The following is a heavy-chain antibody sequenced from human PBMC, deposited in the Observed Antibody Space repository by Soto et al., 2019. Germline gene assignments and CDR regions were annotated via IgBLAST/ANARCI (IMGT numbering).Heavy chain of an antibody. Sequence: LRLSCAASGFTFSSYAMSWVRQAPGKGLEWVSAISGSGGSTYYADSVKGRFTISRDNSKNTLYLQMNSLRAEDTAVYYCAKDPYYDSSGYLDRWGQGTLVTVSS. J-gene: IGHJ4*02. CDR3: AKDPYYDSSGYLDR. V-gene: IGHV3-23*01. CDR1: GFTFSSYA. D-gene: IGHD3-22*01. CDR2: ISGSGGST.